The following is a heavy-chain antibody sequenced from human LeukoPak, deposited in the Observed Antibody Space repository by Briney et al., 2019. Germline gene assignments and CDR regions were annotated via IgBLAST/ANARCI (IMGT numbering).Heavy chain of an antibody. CDR3: ARRGGCYDSSGYYYTH. V-gene: IGHV4-34*01. D-gene: IGHD3-22*01. CDR2: INHSGST. J-gene: IGHJ4*02. Sequence: SETLSLTCAVYGGSFSGYYWSWIRQPPGKGLEWIGEINHSGSTNYNPSLKSRVTISVDTSKNQFSLKLSSVTAADTAVYYCARRGGCYDSSGYYYTHWGQGTLVTVSS. CDR1: GGSFSGYY.